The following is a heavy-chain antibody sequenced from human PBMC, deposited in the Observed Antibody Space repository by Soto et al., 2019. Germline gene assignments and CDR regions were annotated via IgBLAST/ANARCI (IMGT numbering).Heavy chain of an antibody. D-gene: IGHD2-15*01. V-gene: IGHV4-39*01. J-gene: IGHJ3*02. Sequence: QLQLQESGPGLVKPSETLSLTCTVSGGSISSSSYYWGWIRQPPGKGLEWIGSIYYSGSTNYNPSLKSRVTISVDTSKNQFSLKLSSVTAADTAVYYCARQQGYCSGGSCLDAFDIWGQGTMVTVSS. CDR3: ARQQGYCSGGSCLDAFDI. CDR2: IYYSGST. CDR1: GGSISSSSYY.